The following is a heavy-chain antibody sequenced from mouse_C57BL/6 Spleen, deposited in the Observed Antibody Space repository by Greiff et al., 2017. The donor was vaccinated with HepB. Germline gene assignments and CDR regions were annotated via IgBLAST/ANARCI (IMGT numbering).Heavy chain of an antibody. V-gene: IGHV1-64*01. CDR3: ARIRGSGITGGSSYLYYYAMDY. Sequence: QVQLKQPGAELVKPGASVKLSCKASGYTFTSYWMHWVKQRPGQGLEWIGMIHPNSGSTNYNEKFKSKATLTVDKSSSTAYMQLSSLTSEDSAVYYCARIRGSGITGGSSYLYYYAMDYWGQGTSVTVSS. D-gene: IGHD1-1*01. J-gene: IGHJ4*01. CDR1: GYTFTSYW. CDR2: IHPNSGST.